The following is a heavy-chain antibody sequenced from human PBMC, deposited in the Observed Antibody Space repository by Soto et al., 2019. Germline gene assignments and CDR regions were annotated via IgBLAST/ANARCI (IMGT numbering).Heavy chain of an antibody. J-gene: IGHJ6*02. D-gene: IGHD2-21*02. CDR3: VRRVVTARGSYYYGMDV. Sequence: EVQLVESGGGLVQPGGSLRLSCAASGFTFSNYWMNWVRQVPGKGLVWVSRIHSDGSSTNYADSVKGRFTISRDNAKNTLYLEMNSLRAEDTAVYYCVRRVVTARGSYYYGMDVWGQGTTVAVSS. CDR2: IHSDGSST. CDR1: GFTFSNYW. V-gene: IGHV3-74*01.